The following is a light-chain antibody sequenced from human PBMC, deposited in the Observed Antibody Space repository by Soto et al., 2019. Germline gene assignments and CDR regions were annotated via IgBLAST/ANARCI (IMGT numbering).Light chain of an antibody. CDR2: VAS. CDR1: QGVKND. J-gene: IGKJ4*01. Sequence: DVQLTQSPSSLSASVGDRVTITFRTSQGVKNDLGWYQQKPGKAPKRLICVASSLQSGVPSRFSGSGSGTEFTLTISSLQPDDFATYYCQQYNSYSTFGGGTKVDIK. V-gene: IGKV1-17*01. CDR3: QQYNSYST.